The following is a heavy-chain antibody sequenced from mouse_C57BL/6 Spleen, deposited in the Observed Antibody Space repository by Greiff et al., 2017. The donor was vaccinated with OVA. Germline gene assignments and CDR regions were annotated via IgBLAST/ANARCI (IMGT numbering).Heavy chain of an antibody. D-gene: IGHD2-1*01. CDR1: GYTFTSYD. J-gene: IGHJ1*03. CDR2: IYPRDGST. CDR3: ARDGGYGNYWYFDV. Sequence: QVQLQQSGPELVKPGASVKLSCKASGYTFTSYDINWVKQRPGPGLEWIGWIYPRDGSTKYNEKCKGKATLTVDTSSSTAYMELHSLTSEDSAVYFCARDGGYGNYWYFDVWGTGTTVTVSS. V-gene: IGHV1-85*01.